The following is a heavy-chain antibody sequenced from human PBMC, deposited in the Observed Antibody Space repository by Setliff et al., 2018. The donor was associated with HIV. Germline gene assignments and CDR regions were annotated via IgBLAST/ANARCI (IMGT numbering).Heavy chain of an antibody. D-gene: IGHD7-27*01. CDR2: IYYTGST. Sequence: SETLSLTCSVSSGSISDYFWRWIRQPPGKGLEWIGYIYYTGSTKYPPSLNSRVTISLDTPTNQFSLKLRSVTAADTAFYYCARGRGDRYGTRLDHWGQGTLVTVSS. CDR1: SGSISDYF. J-gene: IGHJ5*02. CDR3: ARGRGDRYGTRLDH. V-gene: IGHV4-59*01.